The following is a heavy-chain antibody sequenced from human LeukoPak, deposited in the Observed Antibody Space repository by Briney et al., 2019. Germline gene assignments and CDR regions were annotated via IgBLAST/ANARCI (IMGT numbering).Heavy chain of an antibody. CDR3: ARNYYGSGSYYPAFDY. CDR1: GFTFSNYW. Sequence: SGGSLRLSCAASGFTFSNYWMHWVRQAPGKGLVWVSRINSDGSSTSYADSVKGRFTISRDNAKNTLYLQMNSLRAEDTAVYYCARNYYGSGSYYPAFDYWGQGTLVTVSS. D-gene: IGHD3-10*01. J-gene: IGHJ4*02. CDR2: INSDGSST. V-gene: IGHV3-74*01.